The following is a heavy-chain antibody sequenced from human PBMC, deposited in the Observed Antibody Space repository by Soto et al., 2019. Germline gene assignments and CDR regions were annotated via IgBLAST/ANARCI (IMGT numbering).Heavy chain of an antibody. D-gene: IGHD3-10*01. Sequence: QVQLMESGGGVVQPGRSLRLSCAASGFNFRSYAIHWVRQAPGKGLEWVAIISYDGSNKFYTDSVKGRFTISRDNSNNTLHLQMNRLRSEDTAVYYCASDGRTGTTLPHGGLDQWGQGTLVTVSS. CDR1: GFNFRSYA. CDR2: ISYDGSNK. V-gene: IGHV3-30-3*01. J-gene: IGHJ4*02. CDR3: ASDGRTGTTLPHGGLDQ.